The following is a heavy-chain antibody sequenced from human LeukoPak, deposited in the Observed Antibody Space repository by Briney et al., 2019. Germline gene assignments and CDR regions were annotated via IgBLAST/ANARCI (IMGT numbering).Heavy chain of an antibody. Sequence: GGSLRLSCAASEFTVSSNYMTWVRQAPGKGLEWVSVIYAGGSTYYADSVKGRFTISRDNSKNTLYLLMNNLRAEDTAVYYCARDGRPWYSSGSLRYYYYYMDVWGKGTTVTISS. CDR1: EFTVSSNY. CDR2: IYAGGST. J-gene: IGHJ6*03. D-gene: IGHD6-19*01. V-gene: IGHV3-53*01. CDR3: ARDGRPWYSSGSLRYYYYYMDV.